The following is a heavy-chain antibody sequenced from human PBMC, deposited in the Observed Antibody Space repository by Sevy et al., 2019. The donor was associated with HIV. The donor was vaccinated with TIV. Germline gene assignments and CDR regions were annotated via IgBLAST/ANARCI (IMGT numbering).Heavy chain of an antibody. J-gene: IGHJ6*02. D-gene: IGHD3-22*01. V-gene: IGHV3-23*01. CDR3: AKDAYYYDGTGYSMSQWYYGMDV. Sequence: GGSLRLSCAASGFTFSTYAMSWVRPAPGKGLEWVSVISGSGGDTDYAESVKGRFTISRDNSKNTLYLQMNSLRAEDTAVYYCAKDAYYYDGTGYSMSQWYYGMDVWGQGTTVTVSS. CDR1: GFTFSTYA. CDR2: ISGSGGDT.